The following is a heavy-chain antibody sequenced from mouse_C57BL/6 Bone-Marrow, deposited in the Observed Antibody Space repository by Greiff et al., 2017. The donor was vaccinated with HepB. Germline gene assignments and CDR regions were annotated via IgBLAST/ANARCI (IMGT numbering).Heavy chain of an antibody. CDR3: ARWAGLAMDY. CDR1: SYTFTSYW. V-gene: IGHV1-50*01. CDR2: IDPSDSYT. Sequence: QVQLQQPGAELVKPGASVKLSCKASSYTFTSYWMQWVKQRPGQGLEWIGEIDPSDSYTNYNQKFKGKATLTVDTSSSTAYMQLSSLTSEDSAVYYCARWAGLAMDYWGQGTSVTVSS. J-gene: IGHJ4*01.